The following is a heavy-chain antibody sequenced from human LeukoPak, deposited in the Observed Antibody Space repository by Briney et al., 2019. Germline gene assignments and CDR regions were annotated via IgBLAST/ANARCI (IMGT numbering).Heavy chain of an antibody. Sequence: GASVKVSCKASVYTFTGYYMHWVRQAPGQGLEWMGWINPNSGGTNYAQKFQGRVTMTRDTSISTAYMELSRLRSDDTAVYYCARDAEPLRFLEWFPTNYWGQGTLVTVSS. V-gene: IGHV1-2*02. CDR3: ARDAEPLRFLEWFPTNY. J-gene: IGHJ4*02. D-gene: IGHD3-3*01. CDR1: VYTFTGYY. CDR2: INPNSGGT.